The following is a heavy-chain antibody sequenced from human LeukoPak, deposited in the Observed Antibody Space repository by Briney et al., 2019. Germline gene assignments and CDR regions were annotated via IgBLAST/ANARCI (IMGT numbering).Heavy chain of an antibody. CDR2: SYYSGTT. Sequence: SETLSLTCTVSGGSISNYYWNWIRQPPGKGLEWIGYSYYSGTTKYNPSLESRVTISVDTSKNQFSLKLSSVTAADTAVYYCARRVRDILTGYYPANVDYWGQGTLVTVSS. J-gene: IGHJ4*02. CDR3: ARRVRDILTGYYPANVDY. D-gene: IGHD3-9*01. CDR1: GGSISNYY. V-gene: IGHV4-59*08.